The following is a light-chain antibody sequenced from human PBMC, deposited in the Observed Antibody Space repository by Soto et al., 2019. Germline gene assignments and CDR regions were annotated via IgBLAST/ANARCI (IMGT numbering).Light chain of an antibody. CDR2: DTN. CDR1: TGPVTTGHY. J-gene: IGLJ3*02. Sequence: QAVVIQEPSLTVSPGGTVTITCGSSTGPVTTGHYPYWFQQKPGQAPRPLIYDTNNKQSWTPARFSGSLLGGKGALTLSGAQPADEAYYYCLLTYSGFRMFGGGTKLTVL. CDR3: LLTYSGFRM. V-gene: IGLV7-46*01.